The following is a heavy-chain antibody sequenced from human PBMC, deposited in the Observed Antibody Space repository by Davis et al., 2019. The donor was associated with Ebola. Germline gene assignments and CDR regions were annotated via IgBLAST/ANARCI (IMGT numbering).Heavy chain of an antibody. CDR2: ISYDGSNK. Sequence: GESLKISFAASGFTFSSYAMHWVRQAPGKGLEWVAVISYDGSNKYYADSVKGRFTISRDNSKNTLYLQMSSLRAEDTAVYYCARDLPGGDWYFDLWGRGTLVTVSS. V-gene: IGHV3-30*04. CDR1: GFTFSSYA. J-gene: IGHJ2*01. CDR3: ARDLPGGDWYFDL. D-gene: IGHD1-14*01.